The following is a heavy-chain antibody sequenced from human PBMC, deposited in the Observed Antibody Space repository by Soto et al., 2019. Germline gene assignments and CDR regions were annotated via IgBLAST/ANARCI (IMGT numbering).Heavy chain of an antibody. D-gene: IGHD1-7*01. V-gene: IGHV4-30-4*01. CDR1: GGSISSGDYY. CDR3: AREANWNYEMGNYFDC. Sequence: PSETLSLTCTVSGGSISSGDYYWRWIRQPPGKGLEWIGYIFHSGSTYYNPSLKSRVTISVDTSKNQFSLKLSSVTAADTAVYYCAREANWNYEMGNYFDCWGQGTLVTVSS. CDR2: IFHSGST. J-gene: IGHJ4*02.